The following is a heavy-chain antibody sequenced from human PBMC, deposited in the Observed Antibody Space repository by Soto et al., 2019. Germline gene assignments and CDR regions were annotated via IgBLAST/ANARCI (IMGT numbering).Heavy chain of an antibody. Sequence: EVQLVESGGGLVQPGGSLRLSCAASGFTFNTYWMSWVRQAPGKGLEWVANIKPDGSATDYVDSVKGRFTISRDYANNSLLLQMNSLGAEDTAVYYCARNGRWGQGTIVTVSS. CDR2: IKPDGSAT. V-gene: IGHV3-7*05. J-gene: IGHJ4*01. CDR1: GFTFNTYW. CDR3: ARNGR. D-gene: IGHD2-8*01.